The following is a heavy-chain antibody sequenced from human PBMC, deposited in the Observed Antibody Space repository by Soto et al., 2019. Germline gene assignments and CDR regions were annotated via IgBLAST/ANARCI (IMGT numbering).Heavy chain of an antibody. D-gene: IGHD3-9*01. CDR3: ARHAGRTYYDILTGPFDI. CDR2: IIPIFGTA. Sequence: ASVKVSCKASGGTFSSYAISWVRQAPGQGLEWMGGIIPIFGTANYAQKFQGRVTITADESTSTAYMELSSLRSEDTAVYYCARHAGRTYYDILTGPFDIWGQGTMVTVSS. CDR1: GGTFSSYA. J-gene: IGHJ3*02. V-gene: IGHV1-69*13.